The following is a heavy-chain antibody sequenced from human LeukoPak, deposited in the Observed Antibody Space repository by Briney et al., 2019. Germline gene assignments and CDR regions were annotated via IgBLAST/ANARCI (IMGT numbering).Heavy chain of an antibody. J-gene: IGHJ5*02. V-gene: IGHV4-30-2*01. D-gene: IGHD4-17*01. CDR2: IYHSGST. CDR1: GGSISSGGYS. CDR3: ARSPGHDYGDYGWFDP. Sequence: PSETLSLTCAVSGGSISSGGYSWSWIRQPPGKGLEWLGYIYHSGSTYYNPSLKSRVTISVDRSKNQFSLKLSSVTAADTAVYYCARSPGHDYGDYGWFDPWGQGTLVTVSS.